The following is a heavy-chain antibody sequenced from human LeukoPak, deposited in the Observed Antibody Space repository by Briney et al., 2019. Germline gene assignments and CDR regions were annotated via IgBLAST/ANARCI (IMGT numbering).Heavy chain of an antibody. CDR1: GFTFDDYG. J-gene: IGHJ3*02. CDR3: ARRITMVRGDYGAFDI. CDR2: INWNGGST. D-gene: IGHD3-10*01. Sequence: GGSLRLSCAASGFTFDDYGMSWVRQAPGKGLEWVSGINWNGGSTGYADSVKGRFTISRDNAKNSLYLQMNSLRAEDTALYYCARRITMVRGDYGAFDIWGQGTMVTVSS. V-gene: IGHV3-20*04.